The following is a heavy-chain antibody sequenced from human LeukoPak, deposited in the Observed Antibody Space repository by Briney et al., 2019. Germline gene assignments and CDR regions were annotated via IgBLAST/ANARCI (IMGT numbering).Heavy chain of an antibody. D-gene: IGHD6-19*01. CDR3: ARDRIAVAVRRVQLPNWFDP. CDR2: ITPILCIA. J-gene: IGHJ5*02. Sequence: AASVKVSCKASGGTFSSYAISWVRQAPGQGLEWMGRITPILCIANYAQKFQGGVTITADKSTSTAYMELSSLRSEDTAVYYCARDRIAVAVRRVQLPNWFDPWGQGTLVTVSS. CDR1: GGTFSSYA. V-gene: IGHV1-69*04.